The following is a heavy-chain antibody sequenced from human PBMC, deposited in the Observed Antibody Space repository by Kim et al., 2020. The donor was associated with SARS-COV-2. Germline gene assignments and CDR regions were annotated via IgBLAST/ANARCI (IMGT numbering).Heavy chain of an antibody. V-gene: IGHV3-30*18. CDR2: ISYDGSNK. CDR3: AKVGDVGYCSSTSCYAVPYYYYGMDV. J-gene: IGHJ6*02. D-gene: IGHD2-2*01. Sequence: GGSLRLSCAASGFTFSSYGMHWVRQAPGKGLEWVAVISYDGSNKYYADSVKGRFTISRDNSKNTLYLQMNSLRAEDTAVYYCAKVGDVGYCSSTSCYAVPYYYYGMDVWGQGTTVTVSS. CDR1: GFTFSSYG.